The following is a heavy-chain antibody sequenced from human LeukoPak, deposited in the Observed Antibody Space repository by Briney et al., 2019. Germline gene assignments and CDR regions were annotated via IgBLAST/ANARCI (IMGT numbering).Heavy chain of an antibody. V-gene: IGHV1-18*01. J-gene: IGHJ4*02. D-gene: IGHD5-18*01. CDR1: GYSFTDFG. Sequence: ASVEVSCKASGYSFTDFGVSWVRQAPGQGLEWMGWISAYNGNTNYAQKFQDRVTITMDTFASTAYMEMRSLESDDTAVYYCVRDVGDTTMIFFDYWGQGTLVTVSS. CDR3: VRDVGDTTMIFFDY. CDR2: ISAYNGNT.